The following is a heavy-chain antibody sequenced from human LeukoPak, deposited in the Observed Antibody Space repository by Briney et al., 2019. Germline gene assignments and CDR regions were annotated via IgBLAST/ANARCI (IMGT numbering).Heavy chain of an antibody. CDR2: IRYDGSNK. Sequence: PGGSLRLSCAAAGFTFSSYGMHWVRQAPGKGLGWVAFIRYDGSNKYDADSVKGRFTISRGNSKNTLYLQMNSLRPEDTAVYYCRATLGDQGFDNWGQGTLVTVSS. D-gene: IGHD3-16*01. J-gene: IGHJ4*02. CDR1: GFTFSSYG. CDR3: RATLGDQGFDN. V-gene: IGHV3-30*02.